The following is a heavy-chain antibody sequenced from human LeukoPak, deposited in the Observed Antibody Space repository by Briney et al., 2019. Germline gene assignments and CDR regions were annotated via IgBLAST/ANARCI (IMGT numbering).Heavy chain of an antibody. CDR1: LFTFSSYA. D-gene: IGHD6-19*01. Sequence: PGRSLRLSCAASLFTFSSYAMHWVRQAPGKGLEWVAVISFDGSNKYYADSVKGGFTISRDNSKNTLYLQINSLRGEDTAVYYCARDRVGSSGWFNYYFDYWGQGTLVTVSS. CDR3: ARDRVGSSGWFNYYFDY. V-gene: IGHV3-30-3*01. J-gene: IGHJ4*02. CDR2: ISFDGSNK.